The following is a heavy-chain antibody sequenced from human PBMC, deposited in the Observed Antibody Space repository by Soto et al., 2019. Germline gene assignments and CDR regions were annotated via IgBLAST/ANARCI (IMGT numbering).Heavy chain of an antibody. Sequence: EVQLVESGGGLVKPGGSLRLSCAATGFTFSSYSMNWVRQAPGKGLEWVSSITNGGHGVYYGDSVKGRFTIYRDNAENSLYLQMNSLRADDTAVYYCARDRIPCSSTSCPWEAFHIWGQGTMVTVSS. CDR1: GFTFSSYS. CDR3: ARDRIPCSSTSCPWEAFHI. D-gene: IGHD2-2*01. J-gene: IGHJ3*02. V-gene: IGHV3-21*01. CDR2: ITNGGHGV.